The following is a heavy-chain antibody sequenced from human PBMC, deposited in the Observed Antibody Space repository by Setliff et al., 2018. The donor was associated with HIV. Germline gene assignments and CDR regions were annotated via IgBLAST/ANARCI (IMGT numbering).Heavy chain of an antibody. V-gene: IGHV4-59*08. CDR1: GGSVTGFY. Sequence: SETLSLTCTVSGGSVTGFYWSWLRQPPGKGLEYIGYIYYTGSTNYNPSLKSRVTISVDTSKNQFSLKLSSVTAADTAVYYCARLLGTYFDPWGQGTLVTVSS. CDR3: ARLLGTYFDP. D-gene: IGHD3-16*01. J-gene: IGHJ5*02. CDR2: IYYTGST.